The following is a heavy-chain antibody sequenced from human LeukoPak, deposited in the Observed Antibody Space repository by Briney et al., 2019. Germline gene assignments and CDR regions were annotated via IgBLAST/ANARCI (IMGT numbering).Heavy chain of an antibody. J-gene: IGHJ4*02. CDR1: GFTFSNYW. V-gene: IGHV3-7*01. Sequence: GGSLRLSCAASGFTFSNYWMTWVRQAPGKGLEWVANMNQDGSEKYYVDSMKGRFTISRDNAKNSLYLQMNSLRAEDTAVYYCARDVYSSGWYDYDYWGQGTLVTVSS. CDR3: ARDVYSSGWYDYDY. CDR2: MNQDGSEK. D-gene: IGHD6-19*01.